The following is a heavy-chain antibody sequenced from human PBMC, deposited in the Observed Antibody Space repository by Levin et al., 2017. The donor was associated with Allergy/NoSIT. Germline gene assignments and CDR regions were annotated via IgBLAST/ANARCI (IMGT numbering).Heavy chain of an antibody. Sequence: SETLSLTCIVSGGSISSSPYWWSWIRQPPGKELEWIATIYYSGTTYYNPSLRSRVTISADTSKNQFSLKLSSVSAADTAVYYCTRRSYGVPFDYWGQGTLVTVSS. CDR2: IYYSGTT. CDR3: TRRSYGVPFDY. D-gene: IGHD4/OR15-4a*01. J-gene: IGHJ4*02. CDR1: GGSISSSPYW. V-gene: IGHV4-39*01.